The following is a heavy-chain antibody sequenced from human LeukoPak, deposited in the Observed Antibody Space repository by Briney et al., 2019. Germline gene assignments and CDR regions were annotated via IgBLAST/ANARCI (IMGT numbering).Heavy chain of an antibody. Sequence: GGSLRLSCAASGFTFSSYSMNWVRQAPGKGLEWVSSISSSSSYIYYADSVKGRFSISRDNAKNSLYLQMNSLRAEDTAVYYCARDHRPGYYDFWSGYLYYFDYWGQGTLVTVSS. CDR1: GFTFSSYS. CDR2: ISSSSSYI. J-gene: IGHJ4*02. CDR3: ARDHRPGYYDFWSGYLYYFDY. D-gene: IGHD3-3*01. V-gene: IGHV3-21*01.